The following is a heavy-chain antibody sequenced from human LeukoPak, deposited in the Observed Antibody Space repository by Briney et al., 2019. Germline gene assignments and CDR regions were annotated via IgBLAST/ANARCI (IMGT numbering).Heavy chain of an antibody. V-gene: IGHV1-69*06. CDR2: IIPIFGTA. CDR1: GYTFTGYY. J-gene: IGHJ6*03. CDR3: ARELVVVAATPGHYYYYYMDV. D-gene: IGHD2-15*01. Sequence: ASVKVSCKASGYTFTGYYMHWVRQAPGQGLEWMGGIIPIFGTANYAQKFQGRVTITADKSTSTAYMELSRLRSEDTAVYYCARELVVVAATPGHYYYYYMDVWGKGTTVTVSS.